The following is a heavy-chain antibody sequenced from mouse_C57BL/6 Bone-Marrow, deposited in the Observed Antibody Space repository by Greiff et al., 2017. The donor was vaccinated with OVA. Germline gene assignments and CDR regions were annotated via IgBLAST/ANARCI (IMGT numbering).Heavy chain of an antibody. D-gene: IGHD1-1*01. CDR2: ISSGGSST. CDR1: GFTFSSYG. CDR3: ARHAIYYYGSSFYYFDY. J-gene: IGHJ2*01. V-gene: IGHV5-6*02. Sequence: EVMLVESGGDLVKPGGSLKLSCAASGFTFSSYGMSWVCQTPDKRLERVATISSGGSSTYYPDSVKGRFTISRDNAKHTLYLPMSSLKSEDTAMDYCARHAIYYYGSSFYYFDYWGQGTTLTVSS.